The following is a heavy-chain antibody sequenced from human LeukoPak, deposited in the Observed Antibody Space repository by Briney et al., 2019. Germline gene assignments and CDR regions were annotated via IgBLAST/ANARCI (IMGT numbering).Heavy chain of an antibody. Sequence: SETLSLTCTVSGYSISSGYYWGWIRQPPGKGLEWIGSICHSGSTYYNPSLKSRVTISVDTSKNQFSLKLNSVTAADTAVYYCARGIGITIFGVAPGRSEWFDPWGQGTLVTVSS. J-gene: IGHJ5*02. CDR2: ICHSGST. CDR3: ARGIGITIFGVAPGRSEWFDP. CDR1: GYSISSGYY. V-gene: IGHV4-38-2*02. D-gene: IGHD3-3*01.